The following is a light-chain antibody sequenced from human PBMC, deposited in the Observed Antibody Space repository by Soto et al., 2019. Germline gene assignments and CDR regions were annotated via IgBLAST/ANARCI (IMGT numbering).Light chain of an antibody. Sequence: DIQMTQSPSTLSASVGERVTISCRASQSVSRWLAWYQQKPGKAPKLLIYRTSNLEPGVPSRFSGSGSGTEYTLTISSLQPGDFGTYYCQQDNSFGPGTKVDIK. V-gene: IGKV1-5*03. CDR3: QQDNS. CDR1: QSVSRW. J-gene: IGKJ3*01. CDR2: RTS.